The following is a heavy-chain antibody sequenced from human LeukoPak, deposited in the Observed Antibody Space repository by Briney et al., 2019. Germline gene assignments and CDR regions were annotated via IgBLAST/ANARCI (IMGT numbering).Heavy chain of an antibody. CDR2: ISGGGGYT. J-gene: IGHJ4*02. Sequence: PGGSLRLSCAASGFTVSSYGISWVRQAPGKGLEWVSIISGGGGYTYYADSVKGRFTISRDNSKNTLYLRMNSLRAEDTAVYYCAKLGYCSSTSCHDYFDYWGQGTLVTVSS. V-gene: IGHV3-23*01. CDR3: AKLGYCSSTSCHDYFDY. CDR1: GFTVSSYG. D-gene: IGHD2-2*03.